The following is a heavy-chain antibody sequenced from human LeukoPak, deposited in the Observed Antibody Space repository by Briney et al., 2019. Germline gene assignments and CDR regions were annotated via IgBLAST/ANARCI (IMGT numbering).Heavy chain of an antibody. CDR1: GYTFTSYD. D-gene: IGHD1-14*01. CDR2: MNPNSGNT. CDR3: AREMNPYYYYYGMDV. J-gene: IGHJ6*02. V-gene: IGHV1-8*01. Sequence: ASVKVSCKASGYTFTSYDINWVRHATGQGLEWMGWMNPNSGNTGYAQKFQGRVTMTRNTSITTAYMELSSLTSEDTAVYYCAREMNPYYYYYGMDVWGQGTTVTVSS.